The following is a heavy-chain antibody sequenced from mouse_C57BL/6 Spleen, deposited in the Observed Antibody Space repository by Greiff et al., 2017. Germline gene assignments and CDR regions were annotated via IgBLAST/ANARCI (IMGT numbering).Heavy chain of an antibody. D-gene: IGHD2-3*01. V-gene: IGHV5-17*01. Sequence: EVKVEESGGGLVKPGGSLKLSCAASGFTFSDYGMHWVRQAPEKGLEWVAYISSGSSTIYYADTVKGRFTISRDNAKNTLFLQMTSLRSGDTAMYYCAGYYAWFAYWGQGTLVTVSA. CDR3: AGYYAWFAY. CDR2: ISSGSSTI. CDR1: GFTFSDYG. J-gene: IGHJ3*01.